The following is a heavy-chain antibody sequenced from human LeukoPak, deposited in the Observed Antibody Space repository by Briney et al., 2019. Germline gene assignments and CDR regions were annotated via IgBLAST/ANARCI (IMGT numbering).Heavy chain of an antibody. J-gene: IGHJ4*02. V-gene: IGHV4-59*01. Sequence: SETLSLTCKVSGDSITNYYWSWMRQPPGKGLEWIGYIYYRGSTNYHPSLTSLVTFSVGTSKNQFSLKLNSVTAADTAVYYCARGNADVAAAGSVFDYWGQGALVTVSS. CDR3: ARGNADVAAAGSVFDY. CDR1: GDSITNYY. D-gene: IGHD6-13*01. CDR2: IYYRGST.